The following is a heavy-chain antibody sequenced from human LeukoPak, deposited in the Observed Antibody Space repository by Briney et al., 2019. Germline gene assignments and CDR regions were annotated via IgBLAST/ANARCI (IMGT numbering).Heavy chain of an antibody. CDR1: GFTLSTYS. CDR2: IGYDGDT. J-gene: IGHJ4*02. CDR3: ARAARTPADAPYLDY. Sequence: GGSLKLSCVISGFTLSTYSVHWVRQPPGKGLEYVSAIGYDGDTYYADSVKGRFTISRDISKNTLYLQMGTLRAEDMGVYYCARAARTPADAPYLDYWGQGTLVTVSS. V-gene: IGHV3-64*02. D-gene: IGHD2-2*01.